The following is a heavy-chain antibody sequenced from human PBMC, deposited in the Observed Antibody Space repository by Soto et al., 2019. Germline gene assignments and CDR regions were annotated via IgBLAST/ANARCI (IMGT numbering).Heavy chain of an antibody. CDR2: ISSSSTNI. J-gene: IGHJ1*01. D-gene: IGHD4-17*01. CDR3: ARGLYGEPREYFLY. V-gene: IGHV3-48*01. CDR1: GFTFSSYS. Sequence: EVQLVESGGGLVQPGGSLRLSCAASGFTFSSYSMNWVRQAPGKGLEWVSYISSSSTNIYYADSVKGRFTISRDNAKNSLYLQMNSLRGEDTAVYYCARGLYGEPREYFLYWGQGTLVTFCS.